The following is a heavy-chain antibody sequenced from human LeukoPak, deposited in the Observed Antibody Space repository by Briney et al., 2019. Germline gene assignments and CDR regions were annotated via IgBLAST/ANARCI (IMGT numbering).Heavy chain of an antibody. CDR2: ISAYNGNT. CDR3: ARALYYDFWSGYYGAYYYYMDV. V-gene: IGHV1-18*01. J-gene: IGHJ6*03. CDR1: GYTFTSYG. D-gene: IGHD3-3*01. Sequence: ASVKVSCKASGYTFTSYGISWVRQAPGQGLEWMGWISAYNGNTNYAQKLQGRVTTTTDTSTSTAYMELRSLRSDDTAVYYCARALYYDFWSGYYGAYYYYMDVWGKGTTVTVSS.